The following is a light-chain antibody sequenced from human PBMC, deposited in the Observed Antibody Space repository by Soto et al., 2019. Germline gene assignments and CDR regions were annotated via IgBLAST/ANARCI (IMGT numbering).Light chain of an antibody. CDR3: CSYAGSFYV. J-gene: IGLJ1*01. Sequence: QSVLTQPASVSGSPGQSITISCTGTSSDVGSYNLVSWYQQHTGKAPKLMIYEVSKRPSGVSNSFSGSKSGNTASLTISGLQAEDEADYYCCSYAGSFYVFGTGTKVTVL. CDR2: EVS. CDR1: SSDVGSYNL. V-gene: IGLV2-23*02.